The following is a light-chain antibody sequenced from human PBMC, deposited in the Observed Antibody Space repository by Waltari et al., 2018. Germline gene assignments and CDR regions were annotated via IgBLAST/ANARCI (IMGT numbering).Light chain of an antibody. V-gene: IGKV3-20*01. CDR1: QNIGHY. CDR2: ASS. J-gene: IGKJ1*01. CDR3: QHHFRLPAT. Sequence: IVLTQSPGTLSLSPGGRATLACRASQNIGHYLAWYQQKPGQAPRLLIYASSTRATGMPDRFSGSGSGADFSLTITGLEPDDFAVYYCQHHFRLPATFGQGTKV.